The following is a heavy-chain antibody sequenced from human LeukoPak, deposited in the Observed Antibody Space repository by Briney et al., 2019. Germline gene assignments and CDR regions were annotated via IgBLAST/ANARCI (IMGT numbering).Heavy chain of an antibody. J-gene: IGHJ5*02. D-gene: IGHD5/OR15-5a*01. CDR3: ARESSWFDP. CDR2: IYTSGST. V-gene: IGHV4-61*02. CDR1: GGSISSSSYY. Sequence: SETLSLTCTVSGGSISSSSYYWSWIRQPAGKGLEWIGRIYTSGSTNYNPSLKSRVTISVDTSKNQFSLKLSSVTAADTAVYYCARESSWFDPWGQGTLVTVSS.